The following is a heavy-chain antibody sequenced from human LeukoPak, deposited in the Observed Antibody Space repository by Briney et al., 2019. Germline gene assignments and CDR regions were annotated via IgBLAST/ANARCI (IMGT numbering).Heavy chain of an antibody. CDR2: IIPIFGTA. Sequence: SVKDSCNASGGTFRSYAISWVRQAPGQGLEWMGGIIPIFGTANYAQKFQGRVTITTDESTSTAYMELSSLRSEDTAVYYCARDQGYRYGYGDFDYWGEGSLVTVSS. CDR3: ARDQGYRYGYGDFDY. CDR1: GGTFRSYA. D-gene: IGHD5-18*01. J-gene: IGHJ4*02. V-gene: IGHV1-69*05.